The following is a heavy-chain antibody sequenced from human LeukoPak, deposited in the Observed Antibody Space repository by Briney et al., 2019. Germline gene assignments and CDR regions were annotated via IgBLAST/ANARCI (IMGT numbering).Heavy chain of an antibody. D-gene: IGHD3-22*01. CDR1: GGSISSYY. J-gene: IGHJ4*02. V-gene: IGHV4-4*07. Sequence: SETLSLTCTVSGGSISSYYWSWIRQPAGKGLEWIERIYTSGSTNYNPSLKSRVTMSVDTSKNQFSLKLSSVTAADTAVYYCARDYYDSSGYYYARYWFDYWGQGTLVTVSS. CDR3: ARDYYDSSGYYYARYWFDY. CDR2: IYTSGST.